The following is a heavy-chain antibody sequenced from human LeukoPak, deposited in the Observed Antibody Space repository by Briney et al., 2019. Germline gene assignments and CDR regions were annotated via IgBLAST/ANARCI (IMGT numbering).Heavy chain of an antibody. CDR1: GFTFSSNG. CDR3: AKDAQRVEMATGPDY. V-gene: IGHV3-30*18. Sequence: GGSLRLSCAASGFTFSSNGIHWVRQAPGKGLEWVAVISYDGSNKYYADSVKGRFTISRDNSKNTLYLQMNSLRAEDTAVYYCAKDAQRVEMATGPDYWGQGTLVTVSS. CDR2: ISYDGSNK. J-gene: IGHJ4*02. D-gene: IGHD5-24*01.